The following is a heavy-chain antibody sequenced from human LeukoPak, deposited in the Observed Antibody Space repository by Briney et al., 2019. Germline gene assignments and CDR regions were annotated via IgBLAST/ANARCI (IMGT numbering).Heavy chain of an antibody. CDR1: GFTFSSSA. Sequence: GGSLRLSCAASGFTFSSSAMNWVRQAPGKGLQWVSAISGSGGSTYYADSVKGRFTISRDNAKNSLYLQMNSLRAEDTAVYYCARDWGGRSIAAIFGYWGQGTLVTVSS. D-gene: IGHD6-6*01. J-gene: IGHJ4*02. V-gene: IGHV3-23*01. CDR3: ARDWGGRSIAAIFGY. CDR2: ISGSGGST.